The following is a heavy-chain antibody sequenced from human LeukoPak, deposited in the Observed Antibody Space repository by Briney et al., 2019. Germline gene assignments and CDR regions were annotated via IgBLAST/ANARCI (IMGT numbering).Heavy chain of an antibody. CDR1: GFSFSVHA. V-gene: IGHV3-23*01. Sequence: GGSLRLSCAASGFSFSVHAMSWVRQAPGKGLEWVSGIGSDGSTHYAESVKGRFVISRDNSKSTLYLQMNSLRGEDTAVYYCAKSVGYHSDRSGYYWLGTFDSWGQGTLVTVSS. D-gene: IGHD3-22*01. J-gene: IGHJ4*02. CDR2: IGSDGST. CDR3: AKSVGYHSDRSGYYWLGTFDS.